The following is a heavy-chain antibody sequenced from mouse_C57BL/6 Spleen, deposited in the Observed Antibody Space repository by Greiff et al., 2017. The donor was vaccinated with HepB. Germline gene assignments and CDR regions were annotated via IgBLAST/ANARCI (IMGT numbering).Heavy chain of an antibody. Sequence: VKLQQPGAELVRPGTSVKLSCKASGYTFTSYWMHWVKQRPGQGLEWIGVIDPSDSYTNYNQKFKGKATLTVDTSSSTAYMQLSSLTSEDSAVYYCARGEDNYGFDYWGQGTTLTVSS. CDR3: ARGEDNYGFDY. V-gene: IGHV1-59*01. D-gene: IGHD1-1*01. CDR2: IDPSDSYT. J-gene: IGHJ2*01. CDR1: GYTFTSYW.